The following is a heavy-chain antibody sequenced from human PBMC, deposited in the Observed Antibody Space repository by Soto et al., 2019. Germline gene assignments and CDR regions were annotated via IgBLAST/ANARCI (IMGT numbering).Heavy chain of an antibody. D-gene: IGHD6-19*01. CDR2: IYYSGST. Sequence: QLQLQESGPGLVKPSETLSLTCTVSGGSISSSSYYWGWIRQPPGKGLEWIGSIYYSGSTYYNPSLKSRVTISVDTSKNQFSLKLSSVTAADTAVYYCARHRGFRFSSGWPYWYFDLWGRGTLVTVSS. CDR3: ARHRGFRFSSGWPYWYFDL. V-gene: IGHV4-39*01. CDR1: GGSISSSSYY. J-gene: IGHJ2*01.